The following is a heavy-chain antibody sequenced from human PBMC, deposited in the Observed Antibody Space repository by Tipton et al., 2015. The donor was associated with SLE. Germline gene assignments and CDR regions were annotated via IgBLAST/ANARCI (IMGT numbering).Heavy chain of an antibody. J-gene: IGHJ2*01. V-gene: IGHV4-39*02. Sequence: TLSLTCTVSGGSISSSSYYWGWIRQPPGKGLEWIGSIYYSGSTYYNPSLKSRVTISVDTSKNQFSLKLSSVTAADTAVYYCARDGSAYSSSWYFDLWGRGTLVTVSS. CDR2: IYYSGST. D-gene: IGHD6-13*01. CDR3: ARDGSAYSSSWYFDL. CDR1: GGSISSSSYY.